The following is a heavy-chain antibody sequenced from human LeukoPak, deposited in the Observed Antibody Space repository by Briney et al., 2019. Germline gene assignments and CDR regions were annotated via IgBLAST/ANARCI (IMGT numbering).Heavy chain of an antibody. CDR1: GYTFTSYG. Sequence: GASVKVSCKASGYTFTSYGISWVRQAPGQGLEWMGWISAYNGNTNYAQKLQGRVTMTTDTPTSTAYMELRSLRSDDTAVYYCARDSNGRTNYYYYGMDVWGKGTTVTVSS. D-gene: IGHD1-7*01. CDR3: ARDSNGRTNYYYYGMDV. CDR2: ISAYNGNT. J-gene: IGHJ6*04. V-gene: IGHV1-18*04.